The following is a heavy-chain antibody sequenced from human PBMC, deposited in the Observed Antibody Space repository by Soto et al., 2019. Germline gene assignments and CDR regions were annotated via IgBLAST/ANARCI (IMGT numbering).Heavy chain of an antibody. CDR3: ARDLVASSSLRAGHNCFAP. J-gene: IGHJ5*02. CDR2: ISSSSSTI. Sequence: RLSNAASGGNFRNYGIRCVSKAPGKGLEWVSYISSSSSTIYYADSVKGRFTIPRDNAKNSLYLQMNSLRDEDTAVYYCARDLVASSSLRAGHNCFAPWLQGSLVIVSS. CDR1: GGNFRNYG. D-gene: IGHD6-13*01. V-gene: IGHV3-48*02.